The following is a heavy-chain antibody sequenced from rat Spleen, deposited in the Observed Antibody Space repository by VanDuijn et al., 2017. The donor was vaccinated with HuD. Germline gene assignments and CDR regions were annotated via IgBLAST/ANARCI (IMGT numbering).Heavy chain of an antibody. V-gene: IGHV5-7*01. J-gene: IGHJ2*01. CDR2: ISYDGSST. Sequence: EVQLVESGGGLVQPGRSLKLSCAASGFTFSDYNMAWVRQAPKKGLEWVATISYDGSSTYYLDSVKGRFTISRDNAKSTLYLQRTRRPSAAPPTFYFTSRPEISPGYFVYWAKGVLVTAPS. CDR1: GFTFSDYN. D-gene: IGHD1-4*01. CDR3: TSRPEISPGYFVY.